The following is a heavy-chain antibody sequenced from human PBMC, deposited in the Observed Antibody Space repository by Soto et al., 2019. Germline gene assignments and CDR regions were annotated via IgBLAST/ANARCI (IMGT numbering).Heavy chain of an antibody. Sequence: GGSLRLSCAASGFTFSSYAMNWVRQAPGKGLEWVSSISRSGTTTDYADSVRGRLTISRDNSKNTVYLQMNSLRDEDTAVYYCAKGMKQRVVRGYYFDYWGQGTVVTVSS. V-gene: IGHV3-23*01. CDR1: GFTFSSYA. CDR3: AKGMKQRVVRGYYFDY. D-gene: IGHD3-3*01. CDR2: ISRSGTTT. J-gene: IGHJ4*02.